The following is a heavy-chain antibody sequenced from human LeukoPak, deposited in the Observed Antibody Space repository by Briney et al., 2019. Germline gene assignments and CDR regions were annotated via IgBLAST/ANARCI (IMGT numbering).Heavy chain of an antibody. CDR3: VREDTPATANY. Sequence: GGSLRLSCAVSGFTINNYAMSWVRQAPGKGLEWVSATSASGASTYYADSVKGRFTISRDISKNTLYLQMNSLGDEDTALYYCVREDTPATANYWGQGTLVTISS. V-gene: IGHV3-23*01. J-gene: IGHJ4*02. CDR2: TSASGAST. D-gene: IGHD2-21*02. CDR1: GFTINNYA.